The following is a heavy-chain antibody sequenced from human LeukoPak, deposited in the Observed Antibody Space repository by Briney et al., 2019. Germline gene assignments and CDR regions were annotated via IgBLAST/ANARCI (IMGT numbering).Heavy chain of an antibody. Sequence: PGRSLRLSCAASGFTFSSYGMHWVRQAPGKGLEWVAVILNDGSQEKYADSVKGRFTISRDNSKNTLFLQMNSLRAEDTAVYYCASPLDSSGYYLGYWGQGTLVTVSS. CDR2: ILNDGSQE. D-gene: IGHD3-22*01. CDR1: GFTFSSYG. CDR3: ASPLDSSGYYLGY. V-gene: IGHV3-33*01. J-gene: IGHJ4*02.